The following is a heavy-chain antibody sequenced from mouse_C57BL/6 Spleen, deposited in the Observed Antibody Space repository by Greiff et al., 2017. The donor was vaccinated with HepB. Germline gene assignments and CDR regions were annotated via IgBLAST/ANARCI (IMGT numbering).Heavy chain of an antibody. J-gene: IGHJ2*01. V-gene: IGHV1-52*01. D-gene: IGHD2-4*01. CDR2: LDPSDSET. CDR3: ARDYEYDGDFDD. CDR1: GYTFTSYW. Sequence: QVQLQQPGAELVRPGSSVKLSCKASGYTFTSYWMHWVKQRPIQGLEWIGNLDPSDSETHYNQKFTDKATLTVDKSSSTAYMQRSSLTSEDSAVYYWARDYEYDGDFDDWGQGTTRTVSS.